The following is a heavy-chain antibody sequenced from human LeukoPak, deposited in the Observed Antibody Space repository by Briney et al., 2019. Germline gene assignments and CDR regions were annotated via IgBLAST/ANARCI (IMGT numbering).Heavy chain of an antibody. CDR3: AKDGDQTGTTYFDY. D-gene: IGHD1-1*01. CDR2: ISYDGSNK. CDR1: GFTFSSYG. Sequence: PGGSLRLSCAASGFTFSSYGVHWVRQAPGQGLEWVAVISYDGSNKYYADSVKGRFTISRDNSKNTLYLQMNSLRAEDTAVYYCAKDGDQTGTTYFDYWGQGTLVTVSS. J-gene: IGHJ4*02. V-gene: IGHV3-30*18.